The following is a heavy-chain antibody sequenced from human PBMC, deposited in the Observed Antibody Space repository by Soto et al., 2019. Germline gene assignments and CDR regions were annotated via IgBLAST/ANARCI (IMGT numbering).Heavy chain of an antibody. CDR1: WFTVSSNY. CDR2: IYSGGST. Sequence: GSLRLSCAASWFTVSSNYMSWVRQAPGKGLEWVSVIYSGGSTYYADSVKGRFTISRDNSKNTLYLQMNSLRAEDTAVYYCARGPHHDYSFDYWGQGTLVTVSS. J-gene: IGHJ4*02. D-gene: IGHD4-17*01. CDR3: ARGPHHDYSFDY. V-gene: IGHV3-53*01.